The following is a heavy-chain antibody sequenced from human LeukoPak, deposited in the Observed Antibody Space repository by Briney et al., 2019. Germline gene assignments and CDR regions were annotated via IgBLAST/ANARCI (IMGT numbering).Heavy chain of an antibody. Sequence: GGSLRLYCAASGFSFSSYTGFWVRQAPGKGLEYVSAISNNGDNTYYANSVKGRFTISRDNSKNMLYLQMGSLRAEDMAVYYCARENARDGFNFRGQGALVTVSS. J-gene: IGHJ4*02. V-gene: IGHV3-64*01. CDR2: ISNNGDNT. D-gene: IGHD5-24*01. CDR3: ARENARDGFNF. CDR1: GFSFSSYT.